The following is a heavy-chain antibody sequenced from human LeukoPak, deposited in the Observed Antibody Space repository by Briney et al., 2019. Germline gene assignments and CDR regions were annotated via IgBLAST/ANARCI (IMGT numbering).Heavy chain of an antibody. J-gene: IGHJ4*02. CDR1: GYSFSSYG. Sequence: GESLKISCKASGYSFSSYGMLWVRQAPGKGLEWVAVIWYDGSNKYYADSVKGRFTISRDNSNNTLYLQMNSLRVEDTAVYYCARGGPEWPLDYWGQGTLVTVS. CDR2: IWYDGSNK. CDR3: ARGGPEWPLDY. D-gene: IGHD3-16*01. V-gene: IGHV3-33*01.